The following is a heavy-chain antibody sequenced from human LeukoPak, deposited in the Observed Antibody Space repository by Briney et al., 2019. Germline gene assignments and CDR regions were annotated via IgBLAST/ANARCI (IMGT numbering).Heavy chain of an antibody. V-gene: IGHV4-39*07. CDR1: GGSISSNSYY. J-gene: IGHJ6*03. Sequence: SETLSLTCTVSGGSISSNSYYWGWIRQPPGKGLEWIGNIYYSGSTYNNPSLKSRVTISVDTSKNQFSLRLSSVTAADTAVYYCARGIVVVAQLGFYFYYMDVWGKGTTVTISS. D-gene: IGHD2-15*01. CDR2: IYYSGST. CDR3: ARGIVVVAQLGFYFYYMDV.